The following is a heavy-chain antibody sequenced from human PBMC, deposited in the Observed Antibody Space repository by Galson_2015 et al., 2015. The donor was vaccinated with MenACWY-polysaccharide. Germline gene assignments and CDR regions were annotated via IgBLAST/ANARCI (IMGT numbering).Heavy chain of an antibody. Sequence: ETLSLTCSLSGGSVKNSYWSWFRQPPGTGLEWIGYTFYTGSTTYNPSLKSRVTISIGASESHFSLNLTSVTAADTAVYYCARGRALTDYWGQGTLVTVSS. CDR1: GGSVKNSY. V-gene: IGHV4-59*02. CDR2: TFYTGST. CDR3: ARGRALTDY. J-gene: IGHJ4*02.